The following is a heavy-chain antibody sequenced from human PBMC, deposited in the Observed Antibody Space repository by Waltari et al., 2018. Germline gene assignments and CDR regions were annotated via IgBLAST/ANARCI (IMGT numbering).Heavy chain of an antibody. CDR1: GFTFSSYS. Sequence: VQLVESGGGLVKPGGSLRLSCAASGFTFSSYSMNWVRQAPGKGLEWVSSISSSSSYIYYADSVKGRFTISRDNAKNSLYLQMNSLRAEDTAVYYCARDHYSSSWPFDYWGQGTLVTVSS. V-gene: IGHV3-21*01. J-gene: IGHJ4*02. CDR2: ISSSSSYI. CDR3: ARDHYSSSWPFDY. D-gene: IGHD6-13*01.